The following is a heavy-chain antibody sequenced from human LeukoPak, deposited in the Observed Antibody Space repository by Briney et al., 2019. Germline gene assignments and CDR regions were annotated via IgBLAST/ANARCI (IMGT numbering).Heavy chain of an antibody. D-gene: IGHD2-15*01. CDR3: AKRRPKVLGYCSGGSCYLYFDY. Sequence: PGGSLRLSCAASGFTFSSYAMSWVRQAPGKGLEWVSAISGSGGSTYCADSVKGRFTISRDNSKNTLYLQMNSLRAEDTAVYYCAKRRPKVLGYCSGGSCYLYFDYWGQGTLVTVSS. J-gene: IGHJ4*02. CDR2: ISGSGGST. V-gene: IGHV3-23*01. CDR1: GFTFSSYA.